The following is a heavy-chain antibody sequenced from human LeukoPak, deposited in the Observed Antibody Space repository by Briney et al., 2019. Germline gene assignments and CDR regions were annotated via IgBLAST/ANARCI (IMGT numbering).Heavy chain of an antibody. CDR1: GGSISRYY. D-gene: IGHD3-22*01. CDR3: ARDFGPYDSSGYFYH. Sequence: SETLSLTCTGSGGSISRYYWSWIRQPPGKGLDWIGYIYYSWSTNYNPSLKSRVTISVDTSKNQFSLKLSSVTAADTAVYYCARDFGPYDSSGYFYHWGQGTLVTVSS. V-gene: IGHV4-59*01. CDR2: IYYSWST. J-gene: IGHJ4*02.